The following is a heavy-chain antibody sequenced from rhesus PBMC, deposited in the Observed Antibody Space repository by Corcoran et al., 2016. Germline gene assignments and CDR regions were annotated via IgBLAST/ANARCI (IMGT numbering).Heavy chain of an antibody. Sequence: VQLVESGGGLAKPGGSLRLSCAASGFTFSSCWMNWVRQSPGKGLERIGRIYGCGGSNSLNPSLESRVTLSVDTSKTQFSLKLSSVPAADTAVYYCASPPYSRRFDYWGQGVLVTVSS. CDR1: GFTFSSCW. J-gene: IGHJ4*01. CDR2: IYGCGGSN. V-gene: IGHV4S14*01. D-gene: IGHD1-1-1*01. CDR3: ASPPYSRRFDY.